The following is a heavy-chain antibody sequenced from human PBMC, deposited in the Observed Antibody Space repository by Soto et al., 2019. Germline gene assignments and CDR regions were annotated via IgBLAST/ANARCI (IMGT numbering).Heavy chain of an antibody. Sequence: GGSLRLSCAASGFTFSSYAMSWVRQAPGKGLEWVSAISGSGGSTYYADSVKGRFTISRDNSKNTLYLQMNSLRAEDTAVYYCAKAGRYSSSWYLYYWGQGTLVTVSS. CDR2: ISGSGGST. CDR1: GFTFSSYA. J-gene: IGHJ4*02. V-gene: IGHV3-23*01. CDR3: AKAGRYSSSWYLYY. D-gene: IGHD6-13*01.